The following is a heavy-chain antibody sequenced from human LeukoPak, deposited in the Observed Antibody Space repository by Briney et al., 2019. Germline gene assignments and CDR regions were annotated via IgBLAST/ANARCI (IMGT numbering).Heavy chain of an antibody. CDR3: ATDREGDPSAYYLV. V-gene: IGHV3-23*01. CDR2: ISGSGGST. Sequence: GGSLRLSCAVSGFTFSSYAMNWVRQAPGKGLKWVSAISGSGGSTYYADSVKGRFTISRDNSKNTLYLQMNSLRAEDTAVYYCATDREGDPSAYYLVGGQGTLITVSS. J-gene: IGHJ4*02. D-gene: IGHD3-22*01. CDR1: GFTFSSYA.